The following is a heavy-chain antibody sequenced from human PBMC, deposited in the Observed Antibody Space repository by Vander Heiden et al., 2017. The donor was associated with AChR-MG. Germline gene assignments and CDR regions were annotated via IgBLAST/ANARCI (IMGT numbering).Heavy chain of an antibody. CDR3: ARPALAVAYCGGDCYPDAFDI. Sequence: EVQLVQSGAEVKKPGESLKISCKGSGYSFTSYWIGWVRQMPGKGLEWMGIIYPGDSDTRYSPSFQGQVTIAADKSISTAYLQWSSLKASDTAMYYCARPALAVAYCGGDCYPDAFDIWGQGTMVTVSS. D-gene: IGHD2-21*02. V-gene: IGHV5-51*01. J-gene: IGHJ3*02. CDR2: IYPGDSDT. CDR1: GYSFTSYW.